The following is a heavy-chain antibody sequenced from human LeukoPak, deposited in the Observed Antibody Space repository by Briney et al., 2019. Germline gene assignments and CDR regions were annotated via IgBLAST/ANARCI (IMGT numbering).Heavy chain of an antibody. CDR3: AKVGPGYSSGWVDY. Sequence: GGSLRLSCAASGFTFSSYGIHWVRQAPGKGLEWVTVISYDGSNKYYADSVKGRFTISRDNSKNTLCLQMNSLRAEDTAVYYCAKVGPGYSSGWVDYWGQGTLVTVSS. D-gene: IGHD6-19*01. CDR2: ISYDGSNK. J-gene: IGHJ4*02. CDR1: GFTFSSYG. V-gene: IGHV3-30*18.